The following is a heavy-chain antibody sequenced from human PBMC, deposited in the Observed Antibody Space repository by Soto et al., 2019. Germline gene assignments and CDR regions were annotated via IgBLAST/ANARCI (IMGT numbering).Heavy chain of an antibody. Sequence: ASVKVSCKASGYTFTSYGIHWVRQAPGQRLEWMGWINAANGDTKYSPKFQGRVTITRDTSASTDYMELSSLRSEDTAVYYCVRRHVSATGIDWLDQWGQGTLVTVSS. J-gene: IGHJ5*02. CDR3: VRRHVSATGIDWLDQ. CDR1: GYTFTSYG. D-gene: IGHD6-13*01. CDR2: INAANGDT. V-gene: IGHV1-3*01.